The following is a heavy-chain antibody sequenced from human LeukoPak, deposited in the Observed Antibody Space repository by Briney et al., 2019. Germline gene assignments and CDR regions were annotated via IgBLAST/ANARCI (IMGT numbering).Heavy chain of an antibody. CDR3: ANGYCTSTSCYASYYYMDV. CDR1: GFTFSSYA. CDR2: ISSGGTST. J-gene: IGHJ6*03. V-gene: IGHV3-23*01. D-gene: IGHD2-2*01. Sequence: PGGSLRLSCAASGFTFSSYAMTWVRQAPGEGLEWVSAISSGGTSTYYADSVRGRFTISRDNSKNSLYLQMNSLRADDTAVYYCANGYCTSTSCYASYYYMDVWGQGTTVTVSS.